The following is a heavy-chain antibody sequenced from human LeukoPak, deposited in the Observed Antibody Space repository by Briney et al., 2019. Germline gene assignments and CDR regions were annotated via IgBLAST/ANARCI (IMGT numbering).Heavy chain of an antibody. CDR1: GYTFTSYY. J-gene: IGHJ4*02. CDR3: ARVRQITNTAMATFDH. D-gene: IGHD5-18*01. Sequence: ASVKVSCKASGYTFTSYYMHWVRQAPGQGLEWMGIINPSGGSTSYAQKFQGRVTMTRDMSTSTVYMELSSLRSEDTAVYYCARVRQITNTAMATFDHWGQGTLVTVSS. V-gene: IGHV1-46*01. CDR2: INPSGGST.